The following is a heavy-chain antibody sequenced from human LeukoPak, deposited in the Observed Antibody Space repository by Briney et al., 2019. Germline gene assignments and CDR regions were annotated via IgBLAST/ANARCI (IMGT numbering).Heavy chain of an antibody. V-gene: IGHV3-23*01. J-gene: IGHJ4*02. CDR1: GFTFSSYA. Sequence: GGSLRLSCAASGFTFSSYAMSWVRQAPGKGLEWVSAISGSGGSTYYADSVKGRFTISRDDSHNTLYLQMNSLRAEDTAVYFCARGGVDYYGSGTYYLMYYFDYWGQGALVTVSS. D-gene: IGHD3-10*01. CDR2: ISGSGGST. CDR3: ARGGVDYYGSGTYYLMYYFDY.